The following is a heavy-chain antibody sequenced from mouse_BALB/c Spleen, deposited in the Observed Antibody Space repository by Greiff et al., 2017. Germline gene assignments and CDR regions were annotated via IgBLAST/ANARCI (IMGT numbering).Heavy chain of an antibody. V-gene: IGHV1S137*01. Sequence: QVQLQQSGAELVRPGVSVKISCKGSGYTFTDYAMHWVKQSHAKSLEWIGVISTYYGDASYNQKFKGKATMTVDKSSSTAYMELARLTSEDSAIYYCARSLTTALYAMDYWGQGTSVTGSS. J-gene: IGHJ4*01. D-gene: IGHD1-2*01. CDR2: ISTYYGDA. CDR1: GYTFTDYA. CDR3: ARSLTTALYAMDY.